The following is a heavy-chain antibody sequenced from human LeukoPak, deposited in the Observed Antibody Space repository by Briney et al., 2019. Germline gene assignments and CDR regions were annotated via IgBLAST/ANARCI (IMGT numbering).Heavy chain of an antibody. CDR2: ISDIGSI. J-gene: IGHJ4*02. V-gene: IGHV4-59*12. CDR1: GGSISSYY. Sequence: PSETLSLTCAVSGGSISSYYWSWIRQPPGKGLEWIAYISDIGSINYNPSLKSRVTISVDRSKNQFSLKLSSVTAADTAVYYCARLHYDSSGYQSFDYWGQGTLVTVSS. D-gene: IGHD3-22*01. CDR3: ARLHYDSSGYQSFDY.